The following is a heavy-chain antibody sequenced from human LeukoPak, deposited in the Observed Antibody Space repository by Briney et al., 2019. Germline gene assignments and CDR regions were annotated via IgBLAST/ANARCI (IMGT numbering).Heavy chain of an antibody. CDR3: AREYSFGFGFDY. CDR1: GGTFSSYA. V-gene: IGHV1-69*13. CDR2: IIPIFGTA. Sequence: SVTVSCKASGGTFSSYAISWVRQAPGQGLEWMGGIIPIFGTANYAQRFQGRVTITADESTSTAYMELSSLRSEDTAVYYCAREYSFGFGFDYWGQGTLVTVSS. J-gene: IGHJ4*02. D-gene: IGHD3-10*01.